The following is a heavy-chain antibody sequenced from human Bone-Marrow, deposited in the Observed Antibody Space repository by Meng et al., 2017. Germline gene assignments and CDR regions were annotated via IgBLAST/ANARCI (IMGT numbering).Heavy chain of an antibody. CDR3: ARDSSYYYYGMDV. CDR2: IYSGGST. J-gene: IGHJ6*02. D-gene: IGHD6-13*01. V-gene: IGHV3-53*01. Sequence: GGPLRLSCAASGFTVSSNYMSWVRQAPGKGLEWVPVIYSGGSTYYADSVKGRFTISRDNSKNTLYLQMNSLRAEDTAVYYCARDSSYYYYGMDVWGQGTTVTVSS. CDR1: GFTVSSNY.